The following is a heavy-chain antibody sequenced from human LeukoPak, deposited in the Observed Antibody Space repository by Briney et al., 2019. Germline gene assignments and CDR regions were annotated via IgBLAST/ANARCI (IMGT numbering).Heavy chain of an antibody. D-gene: IGHD2-2*01. CDR3: ARDLADFVCSSTSCQYYYYYYMDV. J-gene: IGHJ6*03. V-gene: IGHV4-39*07. Sequence: SETLSLTCTVSGGSISSSSYYWGWIRQPPGKGLEWIGSIYYSGSTYYNPSLKSRVTISVDTSKNQFSLKLSSVTAADTAVYYCARDLADFVCSSTSCQYYYYYYMDVWGKGTTVTVSS. CDR1: GGSISSSSYY. CDR2: IYYSGST.